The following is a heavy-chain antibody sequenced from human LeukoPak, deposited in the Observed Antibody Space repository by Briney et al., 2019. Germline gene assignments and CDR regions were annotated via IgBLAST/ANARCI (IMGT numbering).Heavy chain of an antibody. CDR3: ASSAGYGDKYYFDY. D-gene: IGHD4-17*01. CDR1: GGSISSYY. V-gene: IGHV4-59*12. CDR2: IYYSGGT. J-gene: IGHJ4*02. Sequence: PSETLSLTCTVSGGSISSYYWSWIRQPPGKGLEWIGYIYYSGGTNYNPSLKSRVTISVDKSKNQFSLKLSSVTAADTAVYYCASSAGYGDKYYFDYWGQGTLVTVSS.